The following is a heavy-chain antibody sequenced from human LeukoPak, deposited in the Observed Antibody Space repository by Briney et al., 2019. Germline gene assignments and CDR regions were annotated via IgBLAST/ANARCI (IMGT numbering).Heavy chain of an antibody. CDR3: AREYGSPYYYDSSGYYSPYFDI. Sequence: ASVKVSCKASGGTFSSYTISWVRQAPGQGLEWMGRIIPILGITNYAQKFQGRVTITADKSTSTAYMELSSLRSEATAVYYCAREYGSPYYYDSSGYYSPYFDIWGQGTMVTVSS. D-gene: IGHD3-22*01. CDR2: IIPILGIT. CDR1: GGTFSSYT. V-gene: IGHV1-69*02. J-gene: IGHJ3*02.